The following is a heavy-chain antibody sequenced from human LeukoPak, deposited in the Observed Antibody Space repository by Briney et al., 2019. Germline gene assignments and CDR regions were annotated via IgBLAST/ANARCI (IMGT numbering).Heavy chain of an antibody. J-gene: IGHJ4*02. CDR3: ARVWVLFGAHFFDY. CDR2: INHSGST. D-gene: IGHD2-2*03. V-gene: IGHV4-34*01. Sequence: SETLSLTCAVYGGSFSGYYWRWIRQPPGKGLEWIGEINHSGSTNYNPSLKSPFTISVSTSNIHFSLKLSSVNAPHTTVYYCARVWVLFGAHFFDYWGQGTLVTLSS. CDR1: GGSFSGYY.